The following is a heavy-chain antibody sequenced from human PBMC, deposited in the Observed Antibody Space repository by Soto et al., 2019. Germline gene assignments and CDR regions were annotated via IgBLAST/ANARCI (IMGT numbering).Heavy chain of an antibody. CDR2: INPSGGST. CDR3: ARGDIVVAVAATVLFDY. Sequence: ASVKVSCKASGYTFTSYYMHWVRQAPGQGLEWMGIINPSGGSTSYAQKFQGRVTMTRDTSTSTVYMELSSLRSEDTAVYYCARGDIVVAVAATVLFDYWGQGTLVTVSS. D-gene: IGHD2-15*01. CDR1: GYTFTSYY. J-gene: IGHJ4*02. V-gene: IGHV1-46*03.